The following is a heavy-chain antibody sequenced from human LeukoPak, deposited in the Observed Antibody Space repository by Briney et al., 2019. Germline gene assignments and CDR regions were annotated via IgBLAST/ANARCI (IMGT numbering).Heavy chain of an antibody. CDR1: GGSFSGYY. V-gene: IGHV4-34*01. CDR3: ARRRVSMVRGVIRGYNWFDP. CDR2: INHSGST. Sequence: PSETLSLTCAVYGGSFSGYYWSWLRQPPGKGLEWIGEINHSGSTNYNPSLKSRVTISVDTSKNQFSLKLSSVTAADTAVYYCARRRVSMVRGVIRGYNWFDPWGQGTLVTVSS. D-gene: IGHD3-10*01. J-gene: IGHJ5*02.